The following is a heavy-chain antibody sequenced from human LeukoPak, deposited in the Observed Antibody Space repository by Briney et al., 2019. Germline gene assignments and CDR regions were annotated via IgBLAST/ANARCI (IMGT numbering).Heavy chain of an antibody. V-gene: IGHV3-21*01. CDR2: ISSSSSYI. Sequence: GGSLRLSCAASGFTFSSYSMNWVRQAPGKGLKWVSSISSSSSYIYYADSVKGRFTISRDNAKNSLYLQMNSLRAEDTAVYYCARDAQLALDYWGQGTLVTVSS. CDR1: GFTFSSYS. J-gene: IGHJ4*02. CDR3: ARDAQLALDY. D-gene: IGHD6-13*01.